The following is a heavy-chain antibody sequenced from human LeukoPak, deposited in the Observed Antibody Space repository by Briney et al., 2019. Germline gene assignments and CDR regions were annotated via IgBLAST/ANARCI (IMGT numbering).Heavy chain of an antibody. D-gene: IGHD5-24*01. CDR1: GYSFANYW. CDR2: IYPADSDT. Sequence: LGESLKISCKGSGYSFANYWIGWVRQMPGEGLEWMGIIYPADSDTRYSPSFQGQVTISADKSITTAYLQWGSLKASDTAMYYCARRKGDGYNSPFDFWGQGTLVTVSS. J-gene: IGHJ4*02. CDR3: ARRKGDGYNSPFDF. V-gene: IGHV5-51*01.